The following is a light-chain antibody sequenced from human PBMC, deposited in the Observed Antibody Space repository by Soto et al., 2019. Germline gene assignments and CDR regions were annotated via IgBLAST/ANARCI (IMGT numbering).Light chain of an antibody. CDR2: GDN. CDR1: SSNIGSIYD. Sequence: QSVLTQPPSVSGAPGKRVTIPCTGSSSNIGSIYDVHWYQQLPGTVPKLLIYGDNNRPSGVPERFSGSKSGTSASLAITGLQAEDEADYYCQSYDNSLSHVVFGGGTKVPVL. CDR3: QSYDNSLSHVV. J-gene: IGLJ2*01. V-gene: IGLV1-40*01.